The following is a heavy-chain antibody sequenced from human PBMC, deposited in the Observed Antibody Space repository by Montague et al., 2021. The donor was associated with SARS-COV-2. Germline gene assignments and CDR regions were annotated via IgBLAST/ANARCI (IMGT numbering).Heavy chain of an antibody. CDR3: AQVNRRLGGVSFDS. CDR2: IFHTGTS. D-gene: IGHD3-16*01. J-gene: IGHJ4*02. V-gene: IGHV4-61*05. Sequence: SETLSLTCNVSGDSIINIKTSYWGWIRLPPGKGLEWIGYIFHTGTSNYQASLKSRVTMSVDTSKTQFSLKSTSVTAADTAVYFCAQVNRRLGGVSFDSWGQGALVTVSS. CDR1: GDSIINIKTSY.